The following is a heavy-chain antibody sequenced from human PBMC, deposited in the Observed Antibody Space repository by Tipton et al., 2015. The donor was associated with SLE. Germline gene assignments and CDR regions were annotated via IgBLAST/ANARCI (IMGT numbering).Heavy chain of an antibody. J-gene: IGHJ5*02. V-gene: IGHV4-59*11. CDR3: ARGPLSKIDP. CDR1: GGSISSHY. Sequence: TLSLTCTVSGGSISSHYWSWIRQPPGKGLEWIGYIYYSGSTNYNPSLKSRVTISVDTSKNQFSLKLSSVTAADTAVYYCARGPLSKIDPWGQGTLVTVSS. CDR2: IYYSGST.